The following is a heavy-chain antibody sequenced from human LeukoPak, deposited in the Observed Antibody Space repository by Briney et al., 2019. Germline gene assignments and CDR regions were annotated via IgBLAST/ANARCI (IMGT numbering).Heavy chain of an antibody. CDR3: ARGTGYSSSYALDY. J-gene: IGHJ4*02. CDR1: GGTFSSYA. CDR2: IIPIFGTA. D-gene: IGHD6-13*01. Sequence: GASVKVSCKASGGTFSSYAISWVRKAPGQGLEWMGGIIPIFGTANYAQKFQGRVTITTDESTSTAYMELSSLRSEDTAVYYCARGTGYSSSYALDYWGQGTLVTVSS. V-gene: IGHV1-69*05.